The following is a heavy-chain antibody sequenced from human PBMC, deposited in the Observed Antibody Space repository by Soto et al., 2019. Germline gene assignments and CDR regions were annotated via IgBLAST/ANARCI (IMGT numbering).Heavy chain of an antibody. CDR1: GFTFSSYS. J-gene: IGHJ4*02. D-gene: IGHD6-6*01. CDR2: IYYSGST. CDR3: ARGYSSSPPLGY. V-gene: IGHV4-59*01. Sequence: GSLRLSCAASGFTFSSYSMNWVRQAPGKGLEWIGYIYYSGSTNYNPSLKSRVTISVDTSKNQFSLKLSSVTAADTAVYYCARGYSSSPPLGYWGQGTLVTVSS.